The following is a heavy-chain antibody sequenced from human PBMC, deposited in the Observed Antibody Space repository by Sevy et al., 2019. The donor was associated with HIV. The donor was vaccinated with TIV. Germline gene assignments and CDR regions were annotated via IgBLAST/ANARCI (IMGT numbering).Heavy chain of an antibody. Sequence: ASVKVSCKISGYTLSELSMHWVRQAPGKGLEWMRRFGPEDGEIIYAQKFQGRVTVTEDTSTDTAYMELSRLRSEDTAVYYCATGREYYDENSGYFDYWGPGILVTVSS. CDR1: GYTLSELS. CDR3: ATGREYYDENSGYFDY. D-gene: IGHD3-22*01. CDR2: FGPEDGEI. J-gene: IGHJ4*02. V-gene: IGHV1-24*01.